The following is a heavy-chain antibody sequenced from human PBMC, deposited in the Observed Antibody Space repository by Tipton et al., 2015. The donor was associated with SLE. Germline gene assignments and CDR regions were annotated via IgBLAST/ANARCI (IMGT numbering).Heavy chain of an antibody. CDR3: ARSEWELYYFDY. D-gene: IGHD1-26*01. CDR2: IKQDGSER. J-gene: IGHJ4*02. CDR1: GFTFSNYW. Sequence: SLRLSCAASGFTFSNYWMNWVRQAPGKGLEWVANIKQDGSERYYADSVEGRFAISRDNAKNSLYLQMNSLRAEDTAVYYCARSEWELYYFDYWSQGILVTVSS. V-gene: IGHV3-7*01.